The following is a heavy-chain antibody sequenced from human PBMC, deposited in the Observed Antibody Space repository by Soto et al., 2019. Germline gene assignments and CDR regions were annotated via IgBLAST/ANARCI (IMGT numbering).Heavy chain of an antibody. V-gene: IGHV3-74*01. CDR2: INGDGSGT. CDR3: ARGGLRAYWIDP. D-gene: IGHD4-17*01. CDR1: GFTFSNYW. J-gene: IGHJ5*02. Sequence: EVQLVESGGGLIQPGGSLILSCAASGFTFSNYWIHWVRQAPGEGLVWLSRINGDGSGTNYADSVKGRFTISRDNAKNTVYVQMNSLRAEDTAVYYCARGGLRAYWIDPGGQGTLVTVSS.